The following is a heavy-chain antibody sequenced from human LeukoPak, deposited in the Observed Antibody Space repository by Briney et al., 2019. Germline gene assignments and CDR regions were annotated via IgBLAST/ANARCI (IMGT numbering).Heavy chain of an antibody. V-gene: IGHV4-61*02. CDR3: ARSREVTPPRYYFYMDV. Sequence: SETLSLTCTVSGGSISSGSYYWSWIRQPAGRELEWIGRIYTSGSTNYNPSLKSRVTISVDTSKNQFSLKLSSVTAADTAVYYCARSREVTPPRYYFYMDVWGKRTTVTISS. CDR2: IYTSGST. CDR1: GGSISSGSYY. J-gene: IGHJ6*03. D-gene: IGHD4-23*01.